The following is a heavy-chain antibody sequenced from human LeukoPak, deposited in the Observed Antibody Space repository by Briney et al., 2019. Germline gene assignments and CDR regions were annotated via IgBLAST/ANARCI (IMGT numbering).Heavy chain of an antibody. Sequence: PSETLSLTCTVSGGSISSYYWSWIRQPPGKGLEWIGYIYYSGSTNYNPSLKSRVTISVDTSKNQFSLKLSSVTAADTAVYYCARHESGSYYYFDYWGQGALVTVSS. J-gene: IGHJ4*02. D-gene: IGHD1-26*01. CDR3: ARHESGSYYYFDY. V-gene: IGHV4-59*08. CDR1: GGSISSYY. CDR2: IYYSGST.